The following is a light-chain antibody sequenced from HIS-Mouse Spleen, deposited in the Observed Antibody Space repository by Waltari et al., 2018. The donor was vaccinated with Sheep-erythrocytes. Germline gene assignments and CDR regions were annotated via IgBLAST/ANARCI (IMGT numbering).Light chain of an antibody. V-gene: IGKV1-6*01. Sequence: AIQMTQSPSSLSASVGDRVTITCRASQGIRNDLGWYQQKPGKAPKLLLYAASSLQSGVASRFSGSGSGTDFTLTISSLQPEDFATYYCLQEYNYPYTFGQGTKLEIK. CDR2: AAS. CDR1: QGIRND. CDR3: LQEYNYPYT. J-gene: IGKJ2*01.